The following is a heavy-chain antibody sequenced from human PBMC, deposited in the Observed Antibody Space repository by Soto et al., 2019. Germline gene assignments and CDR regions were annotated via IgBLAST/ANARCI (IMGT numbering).Heavy chain of an antibody. CDR2: ITSDGSPI. CDR3: AGGEMSTISFDY. J-gene: IGHJ4*02. V-gene: IGHV3-11*01. D-gene: IGHD1-1*01. Sequence: SLGLSCAASGFTFSDYYMSWIRQAPGKGLEWVSYITSDGSPIYYADSVRGRFTISSDSAKNSVSLQMNSLRAEDTAMYYCAGGEMSTISFDYWGQGTLVTVSS. CDR1: GFTFSDYY.